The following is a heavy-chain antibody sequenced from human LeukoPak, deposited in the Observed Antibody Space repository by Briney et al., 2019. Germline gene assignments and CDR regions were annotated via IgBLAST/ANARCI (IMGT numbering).Heavy chain of an antibody. CDR1: GFAFSSYW. V-gene: IGHV3-74*01. CDR2: ITSDGSIT. CDR3: ASGGYSYGHPIDY. J-gene: IGHJ4*02. Sequence: GGSLRLSCAASGFAFSSYWMHWVRQPPGKGLLWVSRITSDGSITRYADSVKGRFTISRDNAKNTLYLQMNSLRAEDTAVYYCASGGYSYGHPIDYWGQGTLVTVSS. D-gene: IGHD5-18*01.